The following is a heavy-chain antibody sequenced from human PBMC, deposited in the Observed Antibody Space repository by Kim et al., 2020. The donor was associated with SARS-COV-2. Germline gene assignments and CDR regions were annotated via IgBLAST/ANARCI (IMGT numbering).Heavy chain of an antibody. Sequence: TKYAQQVQGRLTMANDASTKTAYIELMSLKSDDTAVYYCARTESCTNYPDYWGQGTLVTVSS. J-gene: IGHJ4*02. V-gene: IGHV1-18*01. CDR2: T. CDR3: ARTESCTNYPDY.